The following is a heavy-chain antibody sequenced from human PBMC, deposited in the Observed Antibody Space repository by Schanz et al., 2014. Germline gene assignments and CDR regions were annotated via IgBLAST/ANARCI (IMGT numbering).Heavy chain of an antibody. V-gene: IGHV3-23*04. Sequence: EVQLVESGGGLVQPGGSLRLSCAASGFTFSDSWMHWVRQAPGKGLVWVSSIRGSGGSTYYADSVKGRFTISRDNSKNTLYLQMNSLRAEDTAVYYCAKYVLSKWELLALAYWGQGTLVTVSS. CDR3: AKYVLSKWELLALAY. J-gene: IGHJ4*02. CDR2: IRGSGGST. D-gene: IGHD1-26*01. CDR1: GFTFSDSW.